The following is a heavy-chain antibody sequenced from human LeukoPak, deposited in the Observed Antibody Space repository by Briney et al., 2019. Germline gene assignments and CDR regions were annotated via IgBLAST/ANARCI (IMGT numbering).Heavy chain of an antibody. J-gene: IGHJ4*02. V-gene: IGHV3-74*01. Sequence: PGGSLRLSCAASGFTFSSYWMHWVRQAPGKGQVWVTLINSDGSTITYADSVKGRFTISRDNARNTLHLQMNSLRAEDTAVYYCAKDRYYYDSSGSIYFDYWGQGTLVTVSS. CDR3: AKDRYYYDSSGSIYFDY. D-gene: IGHD3-22*01. CDR2: INSDGSTI. CDR1: GFTFSSYW.